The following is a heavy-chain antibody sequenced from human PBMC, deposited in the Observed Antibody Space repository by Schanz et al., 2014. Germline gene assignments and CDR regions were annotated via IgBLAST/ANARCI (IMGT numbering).Heavy chain of an antibody. Sequence: VQLVESGGDLVQPGRSLRLSCAASGFTFHTYDMHWVRQAPGKGLEWVAQISHDGHRDFYADSVKGRFTISRDNSKNTVYLQMNSLRTDDTAMYYCARDPNTSAWLPYFDTWGQGTLVTVSS. V-gene: IGHV3-30-3*01. D-gene: IGHD6-19*01. CDR1: GFTFHTYD. J-gene: IGHJ4*02. CDR3: ARDPNTSAWLPYFDT. CDR2: ISHDGHRD.